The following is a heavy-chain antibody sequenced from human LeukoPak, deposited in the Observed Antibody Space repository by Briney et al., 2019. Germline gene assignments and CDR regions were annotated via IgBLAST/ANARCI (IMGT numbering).Heavy chain of an antibody. J-gene: IGHJ3*02. CDR1: GGSFSGYY. CDR3: AREGQLAPNDAFDI. Sequence: SSETLSLTCAVYGGSFSGYYWSWIRQPPGKGLEWIGEINHSGSTNYNPSLKSRVTISVDTSKNQFSLKLSSVTAADTAVYYCAREGQLAPNDAFDIWGQGTMVTVSS. CDR2: INHSGST. V-gene: IGHV4-34*01. D-gene: IGHD6-6*01.